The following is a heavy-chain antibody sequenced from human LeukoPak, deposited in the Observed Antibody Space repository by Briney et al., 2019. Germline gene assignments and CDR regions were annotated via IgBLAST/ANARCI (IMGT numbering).Heavy chain of an antibody. CDR1: GSSFTSYW. J-gene: IGHJ4*02. Sequence: GESLQISCQCSGSSFTSYWIGWVRQLPGKGREWMGIIYPGDSDTRYSPSFQGQVTISADKSISTAYLQWSSLKASDTAMYYCAKIDRQYCSRSSCYALDYWGQGTQVTVSS. D-gene: IGHD2-2*01. CDR3: AKIDRQYCSRSSCYALDY. V-gene: IGHV5-51*01. CDR2: IYPGDSDT.